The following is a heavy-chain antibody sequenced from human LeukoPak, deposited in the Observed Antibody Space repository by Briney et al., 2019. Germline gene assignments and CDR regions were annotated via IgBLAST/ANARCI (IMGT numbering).Heavy chain of an antibody. CDR2: IYYSGST. J-gene: IGHJ4*02. D-gene: IGHD3-10*01. CDR1: GGSISSYY. Sequence: SETLSLTCAVYGGSISSYYWSWIRQPPGKGLEWIGYIYYSGSTNYNPSLKSRVTISVDTSKNQFSLKLSSVTAADTAVYYCARARGMVRGVITAYFDYWGQGTLVTVSS. V-gene: IGHV4-59*01. CDR3: ARARGMVRGVITAYFDY.